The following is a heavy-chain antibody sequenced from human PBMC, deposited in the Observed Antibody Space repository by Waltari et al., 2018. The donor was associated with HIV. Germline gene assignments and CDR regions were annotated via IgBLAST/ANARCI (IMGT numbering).Heavy chain of an antibody. J-gene: IGHJ5*02. V-gene: IGHV5-51*01. Sequence: EVQLVQSGAEVKKPGESLKISCRASGHIFNNYWIAWVRQTPGKGLEWMGVIYRSESKGQYNRAFQGRVSISVDKSVTTASLQLTSLKASDTGIYYCARLMGLGGRSDWGNNWFDPWGQGTLVTVSS. CDR2: IYRSESKG. CDR3: ARLMGLGGRSDWGNNWFDP. D-gene: IGHD2-21*01. CDR1: GHIFNNYW.